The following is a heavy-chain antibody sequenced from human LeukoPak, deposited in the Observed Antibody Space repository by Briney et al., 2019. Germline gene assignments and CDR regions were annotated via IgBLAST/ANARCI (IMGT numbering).Heavy chain of an antibody. CDR1: GFTFSKYA. Sequence: GGSLRLSCAASGFTFSKYAMNWVRQAPGKGLEWVSYIRSSSSTIYYADSVKGRFTISTDNANNSLYLQMNSLRAEDTAVYYCARSLRNAFDIWGQGTMVTVSS. CDR2: IRSSSSTI. D-gene: IGHD3-3*01. CDR3: ARSLRNAFDI. V-gene: IGHV3-48*01. J-gene: IGHJ3*02.